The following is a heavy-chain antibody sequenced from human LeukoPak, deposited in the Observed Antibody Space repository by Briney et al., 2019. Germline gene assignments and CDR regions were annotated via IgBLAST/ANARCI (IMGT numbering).Heavy chain of an antibody. D-gene: IGHD1-20*01. J-gene: IGHJ6*03. CDR1: GGSFSGYY. CDR3: ARAIVTGALYYYYYMDV. V-gene: IGHV4-34*01. CDR2: INHSGST. Sequence: SETLSLTCAVYGGSFSGYYWSWIRQPPGKGLEWIGEINHSGSTNYNPSLKSRVTISVDTSKNQFSLKLSSVTAADTAVYYCARAIVTGALYYYYYMDVWGKGTTVTVSS.